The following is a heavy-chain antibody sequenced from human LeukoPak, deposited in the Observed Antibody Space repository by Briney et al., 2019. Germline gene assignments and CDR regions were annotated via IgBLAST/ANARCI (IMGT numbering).Heavy chain of an antibody. Sequence: GGSLRLSCAVSGLTFSTYAMSWVRQAPGKGLEWVSTISGNGGATYYADSVKGRFTLSRDNSENTLYLQMNSLRDDDTAVYYCARDPVEGDYFDYWGQGTLVTVSS. J-gene: IGHJ4*02. CDR2: ISGNGGAT. CDR1: GLTFSTYA. D-gene: IGHD2-21*01. CDR3: ARDPVEGDYFDY. V-gene: IGHV3-23*01.